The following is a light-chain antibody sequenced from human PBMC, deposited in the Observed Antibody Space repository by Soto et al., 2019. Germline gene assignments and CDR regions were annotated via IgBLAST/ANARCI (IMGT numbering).Light chain of an antibody. CDR3: QQYDNLPS. CDR2: DAS. J-gene: IGKJ3*01. Sequence: DIQMTQSPSSLSASVGDRVTITCQASQDISNYLNWYQQKPGKAPKLLIYDASNLETGDTSMFSGSGSGTDFTFTISSLQPEDIATYYCQQYDNLPSFGPGTKVAIK. CDR1: QDISNY. V-gene: IGKV1-33*01.